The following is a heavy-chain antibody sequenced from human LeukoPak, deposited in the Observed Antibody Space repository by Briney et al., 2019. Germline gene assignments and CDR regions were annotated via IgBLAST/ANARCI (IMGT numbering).Heavy chain of an antibody. D-gene: IGHD6-19*01. J-gene: IGHJ1*01. V-gene: IGHV4-38-2*01. Sequence: SETLSLTCAVSGSSISNSYYLVWIRQPPGKGLEWIGSIYHSGSTYYNPSLTSRVTISVDTSRNQFSLRLASVTAADTAVYYCARDTSAIAVAGTSNWGQGTLVTVSS. CDR3: ARDTSAIAVAGTSN. CDR1: GSSISNSYY. CDR2: IYHSGST.